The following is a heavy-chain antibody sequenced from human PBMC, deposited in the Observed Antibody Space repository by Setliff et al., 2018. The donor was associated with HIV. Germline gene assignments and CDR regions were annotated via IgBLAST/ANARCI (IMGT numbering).Heavy chain of an antibody. Sequence: GGSLRLSCAASGFTFSNAWMSWVRQAPGKGLEWVGRVKSKTDGGTTDYAAPVKGRFTISRDDSKNTLYLQMNSLKTEDTAFYYCTTDPEYYYGSGSYYKYYFDYWGQGTLVTVSS. D-gene: IGHD3-10*01. J-gene: IGHJ4*02. V-gene: IGHV3-15*01. CDR1: GFTFSNAW. CDR2: VKSKTDGGTT. CDR3: TTDPEYYYGSGSYYKYYFDY.